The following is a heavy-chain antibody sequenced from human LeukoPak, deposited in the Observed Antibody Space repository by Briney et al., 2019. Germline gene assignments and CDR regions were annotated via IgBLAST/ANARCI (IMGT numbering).Heavy chain of an antibody. CDR1: GFTFSNSW. Sequence: GGSLRLSCAGSGFTFSNSWMSWVRQAPGKGLEWVANIKEDGSEKNYVDSVKGRFTISRDSAKNLLYLQMNSLRAEDTAVYYCARGIYGDYGFDYWGQGTLVTVSS. CDR2: IKEDGSEK. V-gene: IGHV3-7*03. D-gene: IGHD4-17*01. J-gene: IGHJ4*02. CDR3: ARGIYGDYGFDY.